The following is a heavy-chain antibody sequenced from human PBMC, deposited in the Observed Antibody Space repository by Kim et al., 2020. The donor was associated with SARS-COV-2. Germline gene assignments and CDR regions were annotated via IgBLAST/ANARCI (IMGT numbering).Heavy chain of an antibody. CDR2: IRSTGSVI. CDR3: ARGVGTTDPTGHYFAY. Sequence: GGSLRLSCAASGFAFSTQSMNWVRQAPGKGLEWVSYIRSTGSVIDYADSVKGRFTISRDNAKNSLYLQMSSVRAEDTAVYYCARGVGTTDPTGHYFAYWG. CDR1: GFAFSTQS. D-gene: IGHD1-26*01. V-gene: IGHV3-48*04. J-gene: IGHJ4*01.